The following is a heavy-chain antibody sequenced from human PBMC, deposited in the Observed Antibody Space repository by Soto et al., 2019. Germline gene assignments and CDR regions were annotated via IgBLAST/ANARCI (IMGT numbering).Heavy chain of an antibody. D-gene: IGHD3-16*01. CDR1: GFSFSLFW. V-gene: IGHV3-7*03. CDR3: ARTGWPQSSYYFDY. Sequence: GSLRLSCAASGFSFSLFWMSWVRQTPGKGLEWVANINEDGSEKFFADSVKGRFTISRDNAKNSLSLQMNSLTADDTAVYYCARTGWPQSSYYFDYWGQGTLVTVSS. J-gene: IGHJ4*02. CDR2: INEDGSEK.